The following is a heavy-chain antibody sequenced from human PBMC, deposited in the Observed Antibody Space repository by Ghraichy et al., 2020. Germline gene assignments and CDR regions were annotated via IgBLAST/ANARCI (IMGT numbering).Heavy chain of an antibody. CDR2: IRSKAYGGTT. CDR1: GFTFGDHA. J-gene: IGHJ4*02. D-gene: IGHD4-11*01. CDR3: TRHYSNYLPFFDC. V-gene: IGHV3-49*04. Sequence: GGSLRLSCSASGFTFGDHAMSWVRQAPGKGLEWVGFIRSKAYGGTTEHAASVKGRFTVSRDDSKSIAYLQMNSLKTEDTAVYYCTRHYSNYLPFFDCWGQGILVTVSS.